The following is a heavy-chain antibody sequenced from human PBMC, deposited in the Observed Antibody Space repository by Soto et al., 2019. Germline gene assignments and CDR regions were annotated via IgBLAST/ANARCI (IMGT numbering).Heavy chain of an antibody. D-gene: IGHD3-9*01. J-gene: IGHJ4*02. Sequence: SETLSLTCTVSGGSISSYYWSWIRQPPGKGLEWIGYIYYSGSTNYNPSLKSRVTISVDTSKNQFSLNLSSVTAAATAVYCCSRGLVVSNFDYWGQGTLVTVSS. CDR2: IYYSGST. CDR3: SRGLVVSNFDY. CDR1: GGSISSYY. V-gene: IGHV4-59*01.